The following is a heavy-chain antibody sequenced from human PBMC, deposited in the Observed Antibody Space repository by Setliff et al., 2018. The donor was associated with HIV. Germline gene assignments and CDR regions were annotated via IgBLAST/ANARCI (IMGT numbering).Heavy chain of an antibody. CDR1: GDSISTYC. D-gene: IGHD1-1*01. V-gene: IGHV4-4*09. CDR2: IYTSGST. CDR3: ARRPPLTTGREYYFDF. Sequence: SETLSLTCTVSGDSISTYCWIWIRQPPGKGLEWIGNIYTSGSTNYNPSLKSRVTISIDTSKNQFSLKLNAVTAADTAVYYCARRPPLTTGREYYFDFWGQGTLVTVSS. J-gene: IGHJ4*02.